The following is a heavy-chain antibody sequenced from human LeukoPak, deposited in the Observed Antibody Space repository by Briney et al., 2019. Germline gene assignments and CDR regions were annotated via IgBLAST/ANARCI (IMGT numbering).Heavy chain of an antibody. CDR2: INSDGSSA. D-gene: IGHD5-12*01. CDR3: AREGGYDTFAD. V-gene: IGHV3-74*01. CDR1: GLTFSYYW. J-gene: IGHJ4*02. Sequence: GGSLRLSCAASGLTFSYYWMHWVRQAPGQGLVWVSRINSDGSSASYADSVKGRFTISRDNAKNTLYLQMNSLRAEDTAVYYCAREGGYDTFADWGQGTLVTVSS.